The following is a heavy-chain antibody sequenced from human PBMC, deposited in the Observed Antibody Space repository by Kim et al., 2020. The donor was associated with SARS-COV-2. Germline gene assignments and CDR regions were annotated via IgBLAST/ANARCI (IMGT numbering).Heavy chain of an antibody. CDR3: ARRKEYYDILTGYYGRGGWFDP. J-gene: IGHJ5*02. CDR1: GYTFTSYA. Sequence: ASVKVSCKASGYTFTSYAMNLVRQAPGQGLEWMGWINTNTGNPTYAQGFTGRFVFSLDTSVSTAYLQLSSLKAEDTAVYYCARRKEYYDILTGYYGRGGWFDPWGQGTLVTVSS. V-gene: IGHV7-4-1*02. D-gene: IGHD3-9*01. CDR2: INTNTGNP.